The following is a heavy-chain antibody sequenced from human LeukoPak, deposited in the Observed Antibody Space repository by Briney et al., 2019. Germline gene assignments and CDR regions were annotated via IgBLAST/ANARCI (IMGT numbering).Heavy chain of an antibody. CDR3: GRHVQAPSFDP. CDR2: IYYSGSI. D-gene: IGHD1-1*01. CDR1: GYSISSSNW. V-gene: IGHV4-28*05. J-gene: IGHJ5*02. Sequence: SETLSLTCAVSGYSISSSNWWGWIRQPPGKGLEWIGYIYYSGSIYYNPSLKSRVTISADTSTNHFSLKLTSVTAADTAVYYCGRHVQAPSFDPWGQGTLVAVSS.